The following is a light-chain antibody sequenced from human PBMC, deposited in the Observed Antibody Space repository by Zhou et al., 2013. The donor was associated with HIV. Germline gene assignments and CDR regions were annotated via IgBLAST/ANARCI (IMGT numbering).Light chain of an antibody. V-gene: IGKV1-27*01. Sequence: QMTQSPSSVSASVGDRVTITCRASQGVRTWLAWYQQKPGNVPNVLIYGASTLQSGVSSRFSGSGSGTDFTLTISDLQPEDVGTFYCQGYPPGSRTFGPGTKVEI. CDR1: QGVRTW. CDR3: QGYPPGSRT. J-gene: IGKJ1*01. CDR2: GAS.